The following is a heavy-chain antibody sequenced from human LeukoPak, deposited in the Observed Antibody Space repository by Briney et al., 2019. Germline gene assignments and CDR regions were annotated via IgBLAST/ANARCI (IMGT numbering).Heavy chain of an antibody. Sequence: GASVKVSCKASGFALTTYNIVWLRQAPGQGLEWVGWVTAFNENTHYSRKVQGRVTMTRDTSTSTAYMELRSLRSDDTAVYYCARAWSRRDYYYYMDVWGKGTTVTVPS. D-gene: IGHD3-3*01. CDR1: GFALTTYN. CDR2: VTAFNENT. CDR3: ARAWSRRDYYYYMDV. V-gene: IGHV1-18*01. J-gene: IGHJ6*03.